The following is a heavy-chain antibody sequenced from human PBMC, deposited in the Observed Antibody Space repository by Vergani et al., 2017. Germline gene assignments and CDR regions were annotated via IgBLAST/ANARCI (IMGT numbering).Heavy chain of an antibody. Sequence: VQLVESGGGLVQPGGSLRLSCAASGFTFSSYGMHWVRQAPGKGLEWVAVISYDGSNKYYADSVKGRFTISRDNSKNTLYLQMNSLRAEDTAVYYCAKNLPMTTVTIDYYYYYGMDVWGQGTTVTVSS. D-gene: IGHD4-17*01. CDR2: ISYDGSNK. V-gene: IGHV3-30*18. J-gene: IGHJ6*02. CDR3: AKNLPMTTVTIDYYYYYGMDV. CDR1: GFTFSSYG.